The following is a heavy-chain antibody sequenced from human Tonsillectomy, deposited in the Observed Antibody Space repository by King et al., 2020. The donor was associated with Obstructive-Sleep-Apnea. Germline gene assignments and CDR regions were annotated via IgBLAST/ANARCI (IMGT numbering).Heavy chain of an antibody. CDR3: ARHFAEARPKHDSYFDY. CDR2: IYFSGST. Sequence: LQLQESGPGLVKPSETLSLTCTVSGASIRSGLYYWGWIRQPPGKGLEWIGSIYFSGSTYYNPSLKSRVTLSVDPSKNHFSLRLRSVTAADTAVYYCARHFAEARPKHDSYFDYWGQGALVTVSS. D-gene: IGHD3-3*01. CDR1: GASIRSGLYY. V-gene: IGHV4-39*01. J-gene: IGHJ4*02.